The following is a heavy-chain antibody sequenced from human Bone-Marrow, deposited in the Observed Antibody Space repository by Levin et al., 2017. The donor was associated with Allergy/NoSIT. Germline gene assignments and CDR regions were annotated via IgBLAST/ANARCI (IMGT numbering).Heavy chain of an antibody. J-gene: IGHJ6*02. D-gene: IGHD3-16*02. CDR2: IIPILGMT. CDR1: GGTPESYT. Sequence: ASVKVSCKAAGGTPESYTFHWVRQAPGQGLEWMGRIIPILGMTDHAQKFQGRVAISADISTNTAYMDLSSLTSEDTAVYYCAGGLRGIIQYYGMDVWGQGTTVTVSS. CDR3: AGGLRGIIQYYGMDV. V-gene: IGHV1-69*02.